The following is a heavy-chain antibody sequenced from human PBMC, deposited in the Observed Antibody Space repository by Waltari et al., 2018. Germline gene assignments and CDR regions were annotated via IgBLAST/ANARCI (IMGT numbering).Heavy chain of an antibody. CDR1: GYSIRSGYY. CDR2: IYHSGST. V-gene: IGHV4-38-2*02. Sequence: QMQLQESGPGLVKPSETLSLTCTVSGYSIRSGYYWGWIRQPPGKGLEWIGSIYHSGSTYYNPSLKSRVTISVDTSKNQFSLKLSSVTAADTAVYYCARSIYGIGYYYYYMDVWGKGTTVTVSS. CDR3: ARSIYGIGYYYYYMDV. D-gene: IGHD6-6*01. J-gene: IGHJ6*03.